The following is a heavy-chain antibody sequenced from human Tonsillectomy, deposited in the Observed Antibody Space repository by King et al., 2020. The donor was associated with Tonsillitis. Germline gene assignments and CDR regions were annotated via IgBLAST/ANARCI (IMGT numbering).Heavy chain of an antibody. CDR1: GGPISSGGYY. CDR3: ARGLFSSTSADAFDI. CDR2: IYYSGST. J-gene: IGHJ3*02. D-gene: IGHD2-2*01. Sequence: VQLQESGPGLVKPSQTLSLTCKVSGGPISSGGYYWSWIRQHPGKGLEWIGYIYYSGSTYYNPSLKSRVTISVDTSKNHFSLKLSSVTAADTAVYYCARGLFSSTSADAFDIWGQGTLVAVS. V-gene: IGHV4-31*03.